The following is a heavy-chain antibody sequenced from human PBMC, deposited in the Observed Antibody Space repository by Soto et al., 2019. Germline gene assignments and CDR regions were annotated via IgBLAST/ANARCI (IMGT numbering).Heavy chain of an antibody. V-gene: IGHV5-10-1*01. J-gene: IGHJ6*02. Sequence: GESLKISCKGSGYSFTSYWISWVRQMPGKGLEWVGRIDPSDSYTNYSPSFQGHVTISADKSISTAYLQWSSLKASDTAMYYCARRPAGELLPYYYGMDVWGQGTTVTVSS. CDR2: IDPSDSYT. CDR3: ARRPAGELLPYYYGMDV. D-gene: IGHD1-26*01. CDR1: GYSFTSYW.